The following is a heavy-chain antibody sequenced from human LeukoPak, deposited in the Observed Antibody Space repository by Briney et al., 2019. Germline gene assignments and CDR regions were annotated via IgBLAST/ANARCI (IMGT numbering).Heavy chain of an antibody. CDR2: INYSGNT. J-gene: IGHJ3*02. Sequence: PSETLSLTCTVSGGSISSKSYFWGWIRQSPGKGLEWIGSINYSGNTYYSLSLESRVTISVDTSKNQFSLKLSSVTAADTAVYYCARRGAYYDILTGYRRNDAFDIWGQGTMVTVSS. CDR1: GGSISSKSYF. D-gene: IGHD3-9*01. CDR3: ARRGAYYDILTGYRRNDAFDI. V-gene: IGHV4-39*01.